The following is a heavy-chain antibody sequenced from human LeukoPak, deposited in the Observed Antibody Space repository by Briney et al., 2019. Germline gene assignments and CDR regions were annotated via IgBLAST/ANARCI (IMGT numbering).Heavy chain of an antibody. J-gene: IGHJ4*02. CDR1: GGSISSYY. CDR2: IYFTGST. D-gene: IGHD4-11*01. Sequence: SETLSLTCTVSGGSISSYYWSWIRQPAGKGLEWIGRIYFTGSTNYNPSVKSRVTMSIDTSKNQFSLKLSSVTAADTAVYYCARVAYSDYYFDYWGQGTLITVSS. V-gene: IGHV4-4*07. CDR3: ARVAYSDYYFDY.